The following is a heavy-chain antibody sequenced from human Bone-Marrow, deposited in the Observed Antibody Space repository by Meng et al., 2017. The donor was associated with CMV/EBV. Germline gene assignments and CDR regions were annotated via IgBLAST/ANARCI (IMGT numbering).Heavy chain of an antibody. V-gene: IGHV3-7*01. Sequence: GESLKISCAASGFTFSSYWMSWVRQAPGKGLEWVANIKQDGSEKYYVDSVKGRFTISRDNAKNSLYLQMNSLRAEDTAVYYCARAVRLAPYSWDYWGQGTLVTVSS. J-gene: IGHJ4*02. CDR1: GFTFSSYW. D-gene: IGHD2-15*01. CDR3: ARAVRLAPYSWDY. CDR2: IKQDGSEK.